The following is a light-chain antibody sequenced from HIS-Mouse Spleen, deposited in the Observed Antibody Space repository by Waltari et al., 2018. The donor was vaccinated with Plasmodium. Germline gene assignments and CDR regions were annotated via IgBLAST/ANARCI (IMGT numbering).Light chain of an antibody. Sequence: EIVLTQSHGTLSLSPGERATLSCRASQSVSSSYLAWYQQKPGQAPRLLIYGASSMATGIPDRFSGSGSGTDFTLTISRLEPEDFAVYYCQQYGSSPGLTFGGGTKVEIK. V-gene: IGKV3-20*01. J-gene: IGKJ4*01. CDR3: QQYGSSPGLT. CDR1: QSVSSSY. CDR2: GAS.